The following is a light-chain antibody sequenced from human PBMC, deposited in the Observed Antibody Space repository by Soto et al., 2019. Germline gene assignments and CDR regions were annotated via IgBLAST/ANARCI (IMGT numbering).Light chain of an antibody. Sequence: DIVLTQSPATRSLSPGEIDTLSCRTSQSVSSNLAWYQQKPGQAPRLLISDATNRATGIPARFSGSGSGTDFTLTIDSLEPDDFAVYYCQQRINWPLTFGGGTKVEIK. J-gene: IGKJ4*01. V-gene: IGKV3-11*01. CDR3: QQRINWPLT. CDR2: DAT. CDR1: QSVSSN.